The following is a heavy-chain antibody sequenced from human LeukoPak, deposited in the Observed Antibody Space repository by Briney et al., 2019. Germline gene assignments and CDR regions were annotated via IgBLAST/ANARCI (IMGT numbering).Heavy chain of an antibody. V-gene: IGHV4-39*01. D-gene: IGHD5-24*01. Sequence: SETLSLTCTVSGDSIGGSSYYWAWIRQPPGKGLEWIGSVYYTGSTYYMSSLKSRVTISADTSKNLFSLKVNSMTAADTAVYYCARHGPPMQRQFYDSWGQGTLVTVSS. CDR1: GDSIGGSSYY. CDR3: ARHGPPMQRQFYDS. CDR2: VYYTGST. J-gene: IGHJ4*02.